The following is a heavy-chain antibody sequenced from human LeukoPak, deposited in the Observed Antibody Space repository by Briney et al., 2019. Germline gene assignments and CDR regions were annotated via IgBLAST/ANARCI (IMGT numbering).Heavy chain of an antibody. J-gene: IGHJ4*02. D-gene: IGHD6-19*01. V-gene: IGHV4-38-2*02. CDR2: IYHSGKS. CDR3: ARGPPYSSGWHWGHPFDY. Sequence: SETLSLTCIVSGFSISSGYYWDWIRQPPGKGLEWIASIYHSGKSYYNPSLKSRVTISMDTSKNQFYLELRSVTAADTAVYYCARGPPYSSGWHWGHPFDYWGQGTLVTVSS. CDR1: GFSISSGYY.